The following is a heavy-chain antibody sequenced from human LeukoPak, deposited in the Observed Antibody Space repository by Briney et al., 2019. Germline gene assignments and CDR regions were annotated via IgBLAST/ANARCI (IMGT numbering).Heavy chain of an antibody. CDR2: INHSGST. CDR3: ARGPGGYDFWSGYPY. Sequence: PSETLSLTCAVYGGSFSGYYWSWIRQPPGKGLEWIGEINHSGSTNYNPSLKSRVTISVDTSKNQFSLKLSSVTAADTAVYYCARGPGGYDFWSGYPYWGQGTLVTVSS. J-gene: IGHJ4*02. V-gene: IGHV4-34*01. D-gene: IGHD3-3*01. CDR1: GGSFSGYY.